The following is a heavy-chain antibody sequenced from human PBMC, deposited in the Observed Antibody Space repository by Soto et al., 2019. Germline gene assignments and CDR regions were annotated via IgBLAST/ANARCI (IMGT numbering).Heavy chain of an antibody. CDR1: GFTFSSYA. V-gene: IGHV3-23*01. CDR3: AKDIYGGNWFDP. D-gene: IGHD4-17*01. CDR2: ISGSGGRT. J-gene: IGHJ5*02. Sequence: GESLKISCAASGFTFSSYAMSWVRQAPGKGLEWVSAISGSGGRTYYADSVKGLFTISRDNSKNTLYLQINTLRAEDKAVYYCAKDIYGGNWFDPWGQGTLVTVSS.